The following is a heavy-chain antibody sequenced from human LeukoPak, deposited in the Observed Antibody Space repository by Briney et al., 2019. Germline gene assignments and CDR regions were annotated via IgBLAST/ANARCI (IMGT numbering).Heavy chain of an antibody. V-gene: IGHV1-46*01. D-gene: IGHD2-21*02. CDR3: AREGIVVVTAWY. Sequence: ASVKVSCKASGYTFTSYYTHWVRQAPGQGLEWMGIINPSGGSTSYAQKFQGRVTMTRDTSTSTVYMELSSLRSEDTAVYYCAREGIVVVTAWYWGQGTLVTVSS. CDR2: INPSGGST. CDR1: GYTFTSYY. J-gene: IGHJ4*02.